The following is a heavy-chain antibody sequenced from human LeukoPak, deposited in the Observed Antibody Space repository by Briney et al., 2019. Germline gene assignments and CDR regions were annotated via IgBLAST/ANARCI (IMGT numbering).Heavy chain of an antibody. D-gene: IGHD4-17*01. Sequence: GGSLRLSCAASGFTFSSYAMSWVRQAPGKGLEWVSAISGSGGSTYYADSVKGRFTISRDNSKNTLYLQMNSLRAEDTAVYYCSKGPTAHDAFDIWGQGTMVTVSS. V-gene: IGHV3-23*01. CDR3: SKGPTAHDAFDI. CDR1: GFTFSSYA. CDR2: ISGSGGST. J-gene: IGHJ3*02.